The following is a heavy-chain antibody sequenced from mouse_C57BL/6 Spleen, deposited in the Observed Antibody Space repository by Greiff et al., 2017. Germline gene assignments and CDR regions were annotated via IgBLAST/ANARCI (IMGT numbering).Heavy chain of an antibody. V-gene: IGHV1-26*01. J-gene: IGHJ4*01. CDR3: ARRGYSMDY. CDR2: INPNNGGT. Sequence: EVQLQQSGPELVKPGASVKISCKASGYTFTDYYMNWVKQSNGKSLEWIGDINPNNGGTSYNQKFKGKATLTVDKSSSTAYMELRSLTSEDSAVYYCARRGYSMDYWGQGTSVTVSS. D-gene: IGHD3-1*01. CDR1: GYTFTDYY.